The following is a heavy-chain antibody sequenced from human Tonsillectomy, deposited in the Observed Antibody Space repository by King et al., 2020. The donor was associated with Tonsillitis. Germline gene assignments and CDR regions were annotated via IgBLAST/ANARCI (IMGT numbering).Heavy chain of an antibody. J-gene: IGHJ4*02. CDR1: GFTFSSYG. V-gene: IGHV3-33*05. CDR2: ISYDGSNK. Sequence: VQLVESGGGVVQPGRSLRLSCAASGFTFSSYGMHWVRQAPGKGLEWVAVISYDGSNKYYADSVKGRFTISRDNSKNTLYLQMNSLRAEDTAVYYCARDPPPPRVKAITMVRGVDYWGQGTLVTVSS. D-gene: IGHD3-10*01. CDR3: ARDPPPPRVKAITMVRGVDY.